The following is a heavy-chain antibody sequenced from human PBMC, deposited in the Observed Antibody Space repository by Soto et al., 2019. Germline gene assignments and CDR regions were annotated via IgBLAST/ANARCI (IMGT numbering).Heavy chain of an antibody. CDR1: GFTFSSYA. D-gene: IGHD3-16*01. CDR2: ISGSGGST. CDR3: AKGGKIYYYYGMDV. Sequence: PGGSLRLTCAASGFTFSSYAMSWVRQAQGKGLEWVSVISGSGGSTYYADSVKGRFTISRDNSKNTLYLQMNSLRAEDTAVYYCAKGGKIYYYYGMDVWGQGTTVTVSS. J-gene: IGHJ6*02. V-gene: IGHV3-23*01.